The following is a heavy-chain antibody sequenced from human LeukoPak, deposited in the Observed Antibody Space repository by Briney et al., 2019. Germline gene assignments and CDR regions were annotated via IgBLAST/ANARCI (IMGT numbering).Heavy chain of an antibody. CDR1: GFLFSTYT. CDR2: LAAASGTR. CDR3: AKDKVPDGKWDIDY. D-gene: IGHD1-26*01. Sequence: PGGPLRLSCAASGFLFSTYTVNWVRQAPGQGLEWVAALAAASGTRYYANSVKGRFTISRDNSKNTVFLQMNSLRVEDTAVYYCAKDKVPDGKWDIDYWGQGTLVTVSS. J-gene: IGHJ4*02. V-gene: IGHV3-23*01.